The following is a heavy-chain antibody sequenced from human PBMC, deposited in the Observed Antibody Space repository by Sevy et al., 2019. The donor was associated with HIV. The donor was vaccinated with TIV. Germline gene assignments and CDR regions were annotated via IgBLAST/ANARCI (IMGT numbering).Heavy chain of an antibody. V-gene: IGHV3-48*01. CDR2: ISSSSTI. CDR3: ASPLPFYYGSGSEEFDY. D-gene: IGHD3-10*01. J-gene: IGHJ4*02. CDR1: GLTFSTYS. Sequence: GGSLRLSCAASGLTFSTYSMNWVRQAPGKGLEWVSYISSSSTIYYADSVKGRLPISRDNAKNTLYLQMNSLRAEDTAVYYCASPLPFYYGSGSEEFDYWGRGTLVTVSS.